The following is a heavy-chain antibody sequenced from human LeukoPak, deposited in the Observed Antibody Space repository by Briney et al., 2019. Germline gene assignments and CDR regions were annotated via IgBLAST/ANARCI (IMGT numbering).Heavy chain of an antibody. J-gene: IGHJ4*02. Sequence: ASVKVSCKASGYTFSSYALHWVRQAPGQRLEWMGWINAGNGNTKYSQKFQGRVTITRDTSASTAYMELGSLRSEDTAVYYCASTKNTLRFLEWYKLDYWGQGTLVTVSS. D-gene: IGHD3-3*01. CDR3: ASTKNTLRFLEWYKLDY. V-gene: IGHV1-3*01. CDR1: GYTFSSYA. CDR2: INAGNGNT.